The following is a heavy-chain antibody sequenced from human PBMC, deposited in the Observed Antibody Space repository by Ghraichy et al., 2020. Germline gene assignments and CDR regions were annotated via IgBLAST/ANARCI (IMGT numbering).Heavy chain of an antibody. Sequence: GGSLRLSCAASGFTFSSYAMSWVRQAPGKGLEWVSAISGSGGSTYYADSVKGRFTISRDNSKNTLYLQMNSLRAEDTAVYYCAKGQRYSSSWYWIDYWGQGTLVTVSS. J-gene: IGHJ4*02. V-gene: IGHV3-23*01. D-gene: IGHD6-13*01. CDR1: GFTFSSYA. CDR2: ISGSGGST. CDR3: AKGQRYSSSWYWIDY.